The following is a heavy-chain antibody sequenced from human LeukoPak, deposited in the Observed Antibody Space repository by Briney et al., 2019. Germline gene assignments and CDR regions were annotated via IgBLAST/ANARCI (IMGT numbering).Heavy chain of an antibody. Sequence: GGSLRLSCAASGFTFSSYSMNWDRQAPGKGLEWVSSISSSSSYIYYADSVKGRFAISRDNPKNSLYLQMNSLRAKDTAVYYCAREITMDYWGQGTLVTVSS. V-gene: IGHV3-21*01. CDR2: ISSSSSYI. D-gene: IGHD3-10*01. CDR3: AREITMDY. J-gene: IGHJ4*02. CDR1: GFTFSSYS.